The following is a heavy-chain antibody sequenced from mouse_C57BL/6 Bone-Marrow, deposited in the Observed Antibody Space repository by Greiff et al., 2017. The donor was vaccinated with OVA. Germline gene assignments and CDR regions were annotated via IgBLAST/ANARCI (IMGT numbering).Heavy chain of an antibody. D-gene: IGHD2-13*01. CDR1: GFNIKNTY. J-gene: IGHJ3*01. CDR2: IDPANGNT. V-gene: IGHV14-3*01. Sequence: VQLQQSVAELVRPGASVKLSCTASGFNIKNTYMPWVKQRPEQGLEWIGRIDPANGNTKYAPKFQGKATIPADTSSNTAYLQLSSLTSEDTAIYYCARVTTLGRIAYWGQGTLVTVSA. CDR3: ARVTTLGRIAY.